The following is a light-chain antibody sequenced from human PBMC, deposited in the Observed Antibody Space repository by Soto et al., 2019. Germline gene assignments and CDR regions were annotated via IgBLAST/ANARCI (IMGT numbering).Light chain of an antibody. V-gene: IGLV1-44*01. CDR1: SSNIGINT. CDR3: ATWDDSLDVHV. CDR2: GNN. J-gene: IGLJ1*01. Sequence: QPVLTQPTSASGTPGQTITISCSGGSSNIGINTVSWYEHLPGTAPRLLIYGNNQRPSGVPDRFSGSKSGTSASLAISGLQSEDEAHYYCATWDDSLDVHVFGTGTKLTVL.